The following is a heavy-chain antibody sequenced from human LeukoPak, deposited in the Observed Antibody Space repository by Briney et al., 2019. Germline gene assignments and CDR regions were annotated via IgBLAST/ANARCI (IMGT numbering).Heavy chain of an antibody. CDR3: SRSYHSTSWYYFDL. V-gene: IGHV1-18*01. CDR1: GYTFTGFG. D-gene: IGHD2-2*01. Sequence: ASVKVSCKASGYTFTGFGITWVRQAPGQGPEGMGWISIGDGNTHYGQKFQDRVSMTRDIGSNTAFLELRSLRSDDTAVYFCSRSYHSTSWYYFDLWGQGTLVTVSS. J-gene: IGHJ4*02. CDR2: ISIGDGNT.